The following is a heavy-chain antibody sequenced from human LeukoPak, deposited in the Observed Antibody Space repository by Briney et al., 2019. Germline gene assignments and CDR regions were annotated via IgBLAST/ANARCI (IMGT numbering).Heavy chain of an antibody. V-gene: IGHV4-34*01. CDR3: ARGPKYYGSGSYYTYYYYGMDV. D-gene: IGHD3-10*01. J-gene: IGHJ6*02. Sequence: PSETLSLTCAVYGGSLSGYYWSWIRQPPGKGLEWIGEINHSRSTNYNPSLKSRVTISVDTSKNQFSLKLSSVTAADTAVYYCARGPKYYGSGSYYTYYYYGMDVWGQGTTVTVSS. CDR1: GGSLSGYY. CDR2: INHSRST.